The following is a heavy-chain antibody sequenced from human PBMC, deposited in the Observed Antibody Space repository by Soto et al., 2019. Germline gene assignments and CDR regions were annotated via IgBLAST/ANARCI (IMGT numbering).Heavy chain of an antibody. V-gene: IGHV1-69*12. CDR2: IIPIFPKP. CDR1: GGTFGNSA. J-gene: IGHJ6*02. CDR3: ARDKDRQQLGGKYYYGIDV. D-gene: IGHD2-15*01. Sequence: QVQLVQSGAEVKKPGSSVTVSFKASGGTFGNSAISWVRQAPGQGLEWMGGIIPIFPKPDYAQKFQGRVTITADASTTTAYMELTSLKSEDTAVYYCARDKDRQQLGGKYYYGIDVWGQGTTVTVSS.